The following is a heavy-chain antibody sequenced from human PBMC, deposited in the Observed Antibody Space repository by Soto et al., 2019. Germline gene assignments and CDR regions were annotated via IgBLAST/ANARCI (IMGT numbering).Heavy chain of an antibody. CDR3: ARDNSAANGVLDH. CDR1: GYTFTNYG. CDR2: INPSARSA. V-gene: IGHV1-46*04. Sequence: ASVKVSCKASGYTFTNYGLSWVRQAPGQGLEWVGMINPSARSASYAQKLRGRLTMDRDTSTTTVYMELSRLTFEDTAVYFCARDNSAANGVLDHWGQGTLVTVSS. D-gene: IGHD1-1*01. J-gene: IGHJ4*02.